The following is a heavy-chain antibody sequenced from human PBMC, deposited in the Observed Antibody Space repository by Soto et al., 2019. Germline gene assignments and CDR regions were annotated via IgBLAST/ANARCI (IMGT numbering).Heavy chain of an antibody. D-gene: IGHD4-17*01. V-gene: IGHV3-11*01. J-gene: IGHJ4*02. CDR2: IDSSGTMI. Sequence: PGGSLRLSCVASGFTLSDYYMSWIRQAPGRGLEWISYIDSSGTMIYYADSVQGRFTISRDDAKNSLYLQMNSLGAEDTAVYYCATGRNTTMTILDYWGQGTLVTVSS. CDR3: ATGRNTTMTILDY. CDR1: GFTLSDYY.